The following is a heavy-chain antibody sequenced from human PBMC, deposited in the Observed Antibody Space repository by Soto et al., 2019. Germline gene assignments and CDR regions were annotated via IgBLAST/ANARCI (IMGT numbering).Heavy chain of an antibody. Sequence: VQLVESGGGLVQPGGSLRLSCAASGFTFSSYWMSWVRQAPGKGLEWVANIKQDGSEKYYVDSVKGRFTISRDNAKNSLYLQMNSLRAEDTAVYYCARGSPGAAGAFDIWGQGTMVTVSS. CDR2: IKQDGSEK. CDR1: GFTFSSYW. V-gene: IGHV3-7*04. D-gene: IGHD6-19*01. J-gene: IGHJ3*02. CDR3: ARGSPGAAGAFDI.